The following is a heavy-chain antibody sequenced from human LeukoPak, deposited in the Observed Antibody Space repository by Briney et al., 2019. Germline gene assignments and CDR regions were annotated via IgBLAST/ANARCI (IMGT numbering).Heavy chain of an antibody. V-gene: IGHV3-15*01. CDR1: EFTFSSYW. D-gene: IGHD1-7*01. J-gene: IGHJ4*02. CDR2: IKSKTDGGTT. CDR3: TTVRPGELFDY. Sequence: PGGSLRLSCAASEFTFSSYWMSWVRQAPGKGLEWVGRIKSKTDGGTTDYAAPVKGRFTISRDDSKNTLYLQMNSLKTEDTAVYYCTTVRPGELFDYWGQGTLVTVSS.